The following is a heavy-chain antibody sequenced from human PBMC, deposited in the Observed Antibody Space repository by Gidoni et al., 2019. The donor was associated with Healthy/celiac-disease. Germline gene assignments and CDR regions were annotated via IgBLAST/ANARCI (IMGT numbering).Heavy chain of an antibody. CDR2: INHSGST. Sequence: QVQLQQWGAGLLKPSETLSLTCAVYGGSFRGYYWSWIRQPPGKGLEWIGEINHSGSTNYNPSLKSRVTISVDTSKNQFSLKLSSVTAADTAVYYCARGLNYYGSGSKFDYWGQGTLVTVSS. CDR1: GGSFRGYY. J-gene: IGHJ4*02. V-gene: IGHV4-34*01. D-gene: IGHD3-10*01. CDR3: ARGLNYYGSGSKFDY.